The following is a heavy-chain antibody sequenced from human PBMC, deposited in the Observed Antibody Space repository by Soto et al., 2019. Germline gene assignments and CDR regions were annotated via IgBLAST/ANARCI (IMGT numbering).Heavy chain of an antibody. CDR3: PVTEGFGDSLHH. D-gene: IGHD3-10*01. CDR2: IYWDDVK. V-gene: IGHV2-5*02. J-gene: IGHJ1*01. Sequence: SGPTLVNPTQTLTLTCTFSGVSLSTSGVGVGWIRQPPGKALEWLAVIYWDDVKWYTPSLKSRVTLTKDTSKNQVVLTMNNKKVVDTATYSCPVTEGFGDSLHHWGQGSLVTVSS. CDR1: GVSLSTSGVG.